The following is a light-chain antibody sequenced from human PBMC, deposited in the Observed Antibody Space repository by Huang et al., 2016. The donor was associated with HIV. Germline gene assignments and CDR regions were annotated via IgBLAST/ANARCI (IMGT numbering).Light chain of an antibody. V-gene: IGKV1-9*01. CDR3: QHLYT. CDR1: QAIGTY. Sequence: IQLTQSPSSLSASVGDRVTITCRANQAIGTYLAWYQQKPGKAPELLLNSSSTLRSGLPSRFSGGGSGTDFTLTITSLQPEDFASYSCQHLYTFGGGTKVEIK. CDR2: SSS. J-gene: IGKJ4*01.